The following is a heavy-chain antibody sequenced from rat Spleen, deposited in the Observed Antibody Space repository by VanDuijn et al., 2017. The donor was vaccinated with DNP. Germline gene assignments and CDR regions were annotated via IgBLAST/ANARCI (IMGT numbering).Heavy chain of an antibody. V-gene: IGHV5-29*01. CDR2: ILYDGSNT. CDR1: GFTFSDYG. CDR3: ARHGEVYYGLLE. D-gene: IGHD1-6*01. Sequence: EVQLVESGGGLVQPGRSMKLSCAASGFTFSDYGMAWVLQAPTKGLEWVTTILYDGSNTYYRDSVKGRFTISRDNAKSTLYLQMDSLRSEDTATYYCARHGEVYYGLLEWGQGVMVTVSS. J-gene: IGHJ2*01.